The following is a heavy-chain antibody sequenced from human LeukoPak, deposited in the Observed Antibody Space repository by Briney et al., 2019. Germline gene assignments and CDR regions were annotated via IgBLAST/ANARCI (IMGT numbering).Heavy chain of an antibody. J-gene: IGHJ4*02. CDR2: IYRSGGT. V-gene: IGHV4-4*02. CDR1: GDSVGSSASGNS. CDR3: VRDLDDGNYALAY. D-gene: IGHD4-17*01. Sequence: SETLSLTCAVSGDSVGSSASGNSRWNWVRQPPGKTLEWIGEIYRSGGTHSNPSLRRRVTMSLDRSKNQLTLNVRSVTAADTAAYYCVRDLDDGNYALAYWGQGTLVTVSS.